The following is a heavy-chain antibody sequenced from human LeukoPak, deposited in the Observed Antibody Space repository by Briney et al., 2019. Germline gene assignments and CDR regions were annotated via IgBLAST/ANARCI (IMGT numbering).Heavy chain of an antibody. D-gene: IGHD1-26*01. J-gene: IGHJ4*02. CDR2: IIPIFGTA. CDR3: ASSSGGVVGADFDY. V-gene: IGHV1-69*05. Sequence: ASVKVSCKASGGTFSSYAISCVRQAPGQGLEWMGGIIPIFGTANYAQKFQGRVTITTDESTSTAYMELSSLRSEDTAVYYCASSSGGVVGADFDYWGQGTLVTVSS. CDR1: GGTFSSYA.